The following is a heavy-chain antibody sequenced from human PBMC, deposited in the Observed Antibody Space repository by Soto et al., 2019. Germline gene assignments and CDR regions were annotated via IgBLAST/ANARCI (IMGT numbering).Heavy chain of an antibody. J-gene: IGHJ4*02. CDR2: INHSGST. D-gene: IGHD2-8*01. V-gene: IGHV4-34*01. Sequence: SETLSLTCAVYGGSFSGYYWSWIRQPPGKGLEWIGEINHSGSTNYNPSLKSRVTISVDTSKNQFSLKLSSVTAADTAVYYCARRYCTNGVCYTVTDYFDHWGQGTLVTVSS. CDR1: GGSFSGYY. CDR3: ARRYCTNGVCYTVTDYFDH.